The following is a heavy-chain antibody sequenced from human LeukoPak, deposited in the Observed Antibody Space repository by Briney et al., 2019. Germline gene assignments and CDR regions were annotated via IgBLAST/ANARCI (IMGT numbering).Heavy chain of an antibody. CDR1: GGSISSSSYY. D-gene: IGHD4-23*01. V-gene: IGHV4-61*01. CDR3: ARATTYGGNYFDY. CDR2: IYYSGST. J-gene: IGHJ4*02. Sequence: PSETLSLTCTVSGGSISSSSYYWSWIRQPPGKGLEWIGYIYYSGSTNYNPSLKSRVTISVDTSKNQFSLKLSSVTAADTAVYYCARATTYGGNYFDYWGQGTLVTVSS.